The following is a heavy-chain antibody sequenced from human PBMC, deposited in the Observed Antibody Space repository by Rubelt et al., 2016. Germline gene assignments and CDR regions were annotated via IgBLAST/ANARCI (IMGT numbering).Heavy chain of an antibody. V-gene: IGHV1-69*04. D-gene: IGHD3-10*01. CDR3: ARGVEYYYGSGTNWFDP. CDR2: IIPILGIA. Sequence: QVQLVQSGAEVKKPGPSVKVSCKASGGTFSSYAISWVRQAPGQGLEWMGRIIPILGIANYAQKFRGRGTVTADKSTGTCYMGRSSLRSEHTAVDYCARGVEYYYGSGTNWFDPWGQGTLVTVSS. CDR1: GGTFSSYA. J-gene: IGHJ5*02.